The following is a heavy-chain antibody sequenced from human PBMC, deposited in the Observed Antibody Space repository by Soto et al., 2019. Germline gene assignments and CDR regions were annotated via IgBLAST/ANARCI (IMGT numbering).Heavy chain of an antibody. D-gene: IGHD3-3*01. J-gene: IGHJ3*02. CDR2: TSAYNGNT. Sequence: ASVKVSCKASGYTFTSYGISWVRQAPGQGLEWMGWTSAYNGNTNYAQRLQGRVTMTTDTSTSTAYMELRSLRSDDTAVYYCARNHYDFNDAFDIWAQGTMVTVSS. CDR1: GYTFTSYG. V-gene: IGHV1-18*01. CDR3: ARNHYDFNDAFDI.